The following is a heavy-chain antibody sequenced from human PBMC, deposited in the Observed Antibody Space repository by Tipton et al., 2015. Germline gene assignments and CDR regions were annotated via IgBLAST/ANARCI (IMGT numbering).Heavy chain of an antibody. D-gene: IGHD5-24*01. V-gene: IGHV4-30-2*01. J-gene: IGHJ4*02. CDR3: ARDAYNSNFFDY. CDR1: GGSISSGGFS. CDR2: IYQGGST. Sequence: TLSLTCAVSGGSISSGGFSWSWIRQPPGKGLEWIGYIYQGGSTNYNPSLKSRVTMSVDRSKNQFSLKLTSVTAADTAVYYCARDAYNSNFFDYWGQGTLVTVSS.